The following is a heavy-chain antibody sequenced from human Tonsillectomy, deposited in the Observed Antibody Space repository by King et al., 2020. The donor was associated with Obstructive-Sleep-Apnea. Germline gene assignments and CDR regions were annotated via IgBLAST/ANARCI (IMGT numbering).Heavy chain of an antibody. CDR1: GFTFSNAW. J-gene: IGHJ3*02. V-gene: IGHV3-15*01. CDR3: TTAVGATPLYDAFDI. D-gene: IGHD1-26*01. CDR2: IKSKTDGGTT. Sequence: QLVQSGGGLVKPGGSLRLSCAASGFTFSNAWMSWVRQAPGKGLEWVGRIKSKTDGGTTDYAAPVKGRFTISREDSKNTLYLQMNSLKTEDTAVYYCTTAVGATPLYDAFDIWGQGTMVTVSS.